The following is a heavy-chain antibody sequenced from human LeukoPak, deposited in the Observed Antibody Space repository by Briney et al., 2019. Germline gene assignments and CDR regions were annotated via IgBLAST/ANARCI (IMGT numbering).Heavy chain of an antibody. CDR3: ARDLLLSYYYDSSGRPRFDY. Sequence: ASVKVSCKASGYTFTSYGISWARQAPGQGLEWMGWISAYNGNTNYAQKLQGRVTMTTDTSTSTAYMELRSLRSDDTAVYYCARDLLLSYYYDSSGRPRFDYWGQGTLVTVSS. J-gene: IGHJ4*02. CDR1: GYTFTSYG. V-gene: IGHV1-18*01. D-gene: IGHD3-22*01. CDR2: ISAYNGNT.